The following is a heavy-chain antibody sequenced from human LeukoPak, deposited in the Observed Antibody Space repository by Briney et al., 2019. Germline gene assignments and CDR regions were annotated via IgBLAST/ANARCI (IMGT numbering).Heavy chain of an antibody. D-gene: IGHD3-3*01. CDR1: ESIVSGNY. Sequence: GGSLRLSCAASESIVSGNYMTWVRQAPGKGLEWLSVIYTGGGTYYADSVKGRFTISRDTSKTTVYLQMNSLRGDDTAIYYCAHYDFWSGHALDIWAQGTMVTVSS. J-gene: IGHJ3*02. CDR2: IYTGGGT. V-gene: IGHV3-66*01. CDR3: AHYDFWSGHALDI.